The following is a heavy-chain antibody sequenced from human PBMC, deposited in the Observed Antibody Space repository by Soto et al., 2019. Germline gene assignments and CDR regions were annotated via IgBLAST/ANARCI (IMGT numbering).Heavy chain of an antibody. Sequence: QITLKESGPTLVKPTQTLTLTCTFSGFSLSTSGVGVGWIRKPPEKPLECLALIYWDDNKRYSPSRKSRLTITKDTSKNQVVLTMTNMDPVDTATYYCAHRPSYCSGGSCYSGFDYWGQGTLVTVSS. CDR3: AHRPSYCSGGSCYSGFDY. CDR2: IYWDDNK. J-gene: IGHJ4*02. V-gene: IGHV2-5*02. CDR1: GFSLSTSGVG. D-gene: IGHD2-15*01.